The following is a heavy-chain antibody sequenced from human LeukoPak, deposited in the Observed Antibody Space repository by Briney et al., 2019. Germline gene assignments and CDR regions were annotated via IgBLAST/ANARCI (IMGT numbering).Heavy chain of an antibody. V-gene: IGHV3-23*05. J-gene: IGHJ4*02. CDR3: ANRIRGSAY. D-gene: IGHD3-10*01. CDR1: GFIFSSYD. CDR2: IDESGYKT. Sequence: GGSLRLSCEASGFIFSSYDLSWLREAPGKGLEWVSDIDESGYKTYYADSVKGRFTISRDNSKDTLYLHMNSLRVEDTAIYYCANRIRGSAYWGQGTLVTVSS.